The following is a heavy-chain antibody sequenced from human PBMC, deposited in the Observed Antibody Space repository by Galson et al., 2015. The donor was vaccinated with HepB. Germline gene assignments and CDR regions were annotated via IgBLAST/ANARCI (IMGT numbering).Heavy chain of an antibody. V-gene: IGHV3-30*18. J-gene: IGHJ4*02. CDR1: GFTFSSYG. CDR2: ISYDGSNK. D-gene: IGHD2-15*01. CDR3: AKGYCSGGSCYSVDY. Sequence: SLRLSCAASGFTFSSYGMHWVRQAPGKGLEWVAVISYDGSNKYYADSVKGRFTISRDNSKNTLYLQMNSLRAEDTAVYYCAKGYCSGGSCYSVDYWGQGTLVTVSS.